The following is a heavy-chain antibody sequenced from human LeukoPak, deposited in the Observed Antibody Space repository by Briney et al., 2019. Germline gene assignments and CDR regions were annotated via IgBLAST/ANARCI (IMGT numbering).Heavy chain of an antibody. CDR3: ARGLYYDFWSGYSTAFDI. V-gene: IGHV4-34*01. D-gene: IGHD3-3*01. CDR1: GGSFSGYY. J-gene: IGHJ3*02. Sequence: SETLSLTCAVYGGSFSGYYWSWIRQPPGKGLEWIGEINHSGSTNYNPSLKSRVTISVDTSKNQFSLKLSSVTAVDTAVYYCARGLYYDFWSGYSTAFDIWGQGTMVTVSS. CDR2: INHSGST.